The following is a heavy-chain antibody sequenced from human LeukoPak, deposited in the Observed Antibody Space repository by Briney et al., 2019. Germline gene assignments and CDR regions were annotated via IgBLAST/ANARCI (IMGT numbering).Heavy chain of an antibody. D-gene: IGHD6-13*01. CDR1: GFTFSSYA. J-gene: IGHJ4*02. V-gene: IGHV3-23*01. CDR3: AKYRAAAAGTHRLFFDY. Sequence: VGSLRLSCAASGFTFSSYAMSWVRQAPGKGLEWVSAISGSGGSTYYADSVKGRFTISRDNSKNTLYLQMNSLRAEDTAVYYCAKYRAAAAGTHRLFFDYWGQGTLVTVSS. CDR2: ISGSGGST.